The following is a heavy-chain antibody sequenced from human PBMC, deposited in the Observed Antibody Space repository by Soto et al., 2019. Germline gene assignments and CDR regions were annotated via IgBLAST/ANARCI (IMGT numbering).Heavy chain of an antibody. V-gene: IGHV1-69*01. CDR2: IIPIFGTA. J-gene: IGHJ4*02. CDR1: GGTFSRHA. Sequence: QVQLVQSGAEVRKPGSSVKVSCKASGGTFSRHAISWVRQAPGQGLEWMGGIIPIFGTANHAQKFQGRGTIIADESTSTVYMELSSLRSEDTAMYYCARGREYDSKDYYYAYWFQRTLVIVSA. D-gene: IGHD3-22*01. CDR3: ARGREYDSKDYYYAY.